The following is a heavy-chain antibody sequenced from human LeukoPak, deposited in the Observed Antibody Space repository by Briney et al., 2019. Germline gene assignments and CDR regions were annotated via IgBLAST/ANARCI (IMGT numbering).Heavy chain of an antibody. V-gene: IGHV4-34*01. CDR1: GGSFSGYY. Sequence: PSETLSLTCAVYGGSFSGYYWSWIRQPPGKGLEWIGEINHSGSTNYNPSLKSRVTISVDTSKNQFSLKLSSVTAADTAVYYCARALGYYIDYWGQGTLVTVSS. J-gene: IGHJ4*02. D-gene: IGHD3-3*01. CDR2: INHSGST. CDR3: ARALGYYIDY.